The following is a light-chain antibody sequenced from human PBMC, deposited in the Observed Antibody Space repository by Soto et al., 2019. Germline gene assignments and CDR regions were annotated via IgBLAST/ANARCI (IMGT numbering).Light chain of an antibody. CDR2: DAS. CDR3: QQYGSSPIT. Sequence: EIVLTQSPATLSLSPGESATLSGRATRSVSSYLAWYQQKPGQAPRLLIYDASSRPTDIPARFSGSGSGTDFTLTISRLEPEDFAVYYCQQYGSSPITFGQGTRLEIK. J-gene: IGKJ5*01. V-gene: IGKV3-20*01. CDR1: RSVSSY.